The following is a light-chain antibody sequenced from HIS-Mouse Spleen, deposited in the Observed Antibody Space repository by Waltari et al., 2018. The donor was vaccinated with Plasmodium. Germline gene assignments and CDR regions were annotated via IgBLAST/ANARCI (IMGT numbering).Light chain of an antibody. V-gene: IGKV3-15*01. Sequence: EIVMTQSPATLSVSPGERATLSCSASQSGSSNLAWYQQKTGQAPRLLIYGASTRATGIPARFSGSGSGTEFTLTISSLQSEDFAVYYCQQYNNWSFTFGPGTKVDIK. CDR3: QQYNNWSFT. J-gene: IGKJ3*01. CDR1: QSGSSN. CDR2: GAS.